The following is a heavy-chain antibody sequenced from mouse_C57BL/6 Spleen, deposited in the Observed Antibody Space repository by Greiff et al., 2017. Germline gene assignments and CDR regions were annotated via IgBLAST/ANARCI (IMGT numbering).Heavy chain of an antibody. J-gene: IGHJ3*01. CDR3: ARPEKDYDEGFAY. V-gene: IGHV5-15*01. Sequence: EVKLLESGGGLVQPGGSLKLSCAASGFTFSDYGMAWVRQAPRKGLEWVAFISNLAYSIYYADTVTGRLTIARENAKNTLDLYMSRLRSEDTAMYYCARPEKDYDEGFAYWGQGALVTVSA. CDR1: GFTFSDYG. D-gene: IGHD2-4*01. CDR2: ISNLAYSI.